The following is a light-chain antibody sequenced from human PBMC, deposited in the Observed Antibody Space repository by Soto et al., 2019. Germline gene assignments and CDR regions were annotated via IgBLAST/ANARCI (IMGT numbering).Light chain of an antibody. CDR1: SGYSNYK. CDR2: VGTGGIVG. J-gene: IGLJ1*01. Sequence: QSGLTQQPSASASLGASVTLTCTLSSGYSNYKVDWYQQRPGKGPRFVMRVGTGGIVGSKGDGIPDRFSVLGSGLNRYLTIKNIQEEDESDYHCGAEHGSGSNFSYVFGTGTKVTVL. V-gene: IGLV9-49*01. CDR3: GAEHGSGSNFSYV.